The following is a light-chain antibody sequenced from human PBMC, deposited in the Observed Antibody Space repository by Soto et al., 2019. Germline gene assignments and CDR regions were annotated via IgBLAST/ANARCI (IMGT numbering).Light chain of an antibody. Sequence: EIVLTQYPATLSLSPGERATLSCRAGQSVSSNLAWYQQKPGQAPRLLIYGASTRATGIPDRFSGSGSGTDFTLTISRLDPEDFAVYYCRQYGRSLELAVGGGTKV. CDR1: QSVSSN. CDR2: GAS. J-gene: IGKJ4*01. V-gene: IGKV3-20*01. CDR3: RQYGRSLELA.